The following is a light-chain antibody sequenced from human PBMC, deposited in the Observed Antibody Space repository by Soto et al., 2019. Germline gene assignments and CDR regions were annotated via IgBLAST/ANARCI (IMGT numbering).Light chain of an antibody. CDR1: QTVSSN. V-gene: IGKV3-15*01. Sequence: EIVMTQSPATLSLSPGERATLSCRASQTVSSNLAWYQQKPGQAPRLLIHGASTRATGVPARFSGSGSGSEFTLTITSRQSEDFAVYYYQQYHNWNPQYTFGQGTKLQIK. CDR3: QQYHNWNPQYT. CDR2: GAS. J-gene: IGKJ2*01.